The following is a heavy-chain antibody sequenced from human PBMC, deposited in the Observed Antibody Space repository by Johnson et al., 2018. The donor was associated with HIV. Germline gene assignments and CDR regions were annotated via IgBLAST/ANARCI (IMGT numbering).Heavy chain of an antibody. V-gene: IGHV3-30-3*01. J-gene: IGHJ3*02. Sequence: QMLLVESGGGVVQPGRSLRLSCAASGFTFSSYAMHWVRQAPGTGLEWVAVISYDGSNKYYADSVKGRFTISRDNSKNTLYLQMNSLRAEDTAIYYCARPIARGASDIWGQVTMVTVSS. CDR1: GFTFSSYA. CDR3: ARPIARGASDI. D-gene: IGHD3-10*01. CDR2: ISYDGSNK.